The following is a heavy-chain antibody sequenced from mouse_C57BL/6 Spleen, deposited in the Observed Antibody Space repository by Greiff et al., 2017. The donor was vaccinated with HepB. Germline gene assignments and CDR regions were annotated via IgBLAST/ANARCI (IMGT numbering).Heavy chain of an antibody. CDR1: GFTFISYA. V-gene: IGHV5-4*01. J-gene: IGHJ4*01. Sequence: EVQRVESGGGLVKPGGSLKLSCAASGFTFISYAMSWVRQTPEKRLEWVATISDGGSYTYYPDNVKGRFTISRDNAKNNLYLQMSHLKSEDTAMYYCARDTDAMDYWGQGTSVTVSS. CDR3: ARDTDAMDY. D-gene: IGHD1-1*01. CDR2: ISDGGSYT.